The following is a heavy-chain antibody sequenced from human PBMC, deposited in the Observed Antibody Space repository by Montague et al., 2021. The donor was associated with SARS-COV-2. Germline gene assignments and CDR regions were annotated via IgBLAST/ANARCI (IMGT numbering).Heavy chain of an antibody. CDR1: GGSISSSSYY. Sequence: SETLSLTCTLSGGSISSSSYYWGWIRQPPGKGLEWIGCIYYSGSTYYNPYIKSRVTISVDTSQNQFSLKLSSVTAADTAVYYCARKASRGITIFGVVTASYYFDYWGQGTLVTVSS. CDR3: ARKASRGITIFGVVTASYYFDY. V-gene: IGHV4-39*01. J-gene: IGHJ4*02. CDR2: IYYSGST. D-gene: IGHD3-3*01.